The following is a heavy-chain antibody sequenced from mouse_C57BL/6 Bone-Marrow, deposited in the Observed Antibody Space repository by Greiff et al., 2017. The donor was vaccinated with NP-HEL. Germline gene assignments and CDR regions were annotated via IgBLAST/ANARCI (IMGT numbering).Heavy chain of an antibody. CDR1: GYTFTSYT. CDR2: INPSSGYT. J-gene: IGHJ2*01. V-gene: IGHV1-4*01. D-gene: IGHD3-2*02. CDR3: ARSTAQGLDY. Sequence: VQLQQSGAELARPGASVKMSCKASGYTFTSYTMHWVKQRPGQGLEWIGYINPSSGYTKYNQKFKDKATLTADKSSSTAYMQLSSLTSEDSAVYYCARSTAQGLDYWGQGTTLTVSS.